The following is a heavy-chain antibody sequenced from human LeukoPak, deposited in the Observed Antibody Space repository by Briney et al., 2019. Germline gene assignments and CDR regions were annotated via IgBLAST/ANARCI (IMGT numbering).Heavy chain of an antibody. CDR3: ARHSSAYGSGSFYYYYGMDV. V-gene: IGHV4-59*08. Sequence: SETLSLTCTVSGNSISTRSYYWSWIRQPPGKGLEWIGYIYYSGSTNYNPSLKSRVTISVDTSKNQFSLKLSSVTAADTAVYYCARHSSAYGSGSFYYYYGMDVWGQGTTVTVSS. CDR1: GNSISTRSYY. CDR2: IYYSGST. D-gene: IGHD3-10*01. J-gene: IGHJ6*02.